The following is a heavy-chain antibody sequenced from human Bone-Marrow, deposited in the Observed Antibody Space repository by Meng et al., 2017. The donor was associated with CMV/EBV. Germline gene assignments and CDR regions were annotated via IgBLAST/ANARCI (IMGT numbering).Heavy chain of an antibody. D-gene: IGHD2-2*01. CDR3: ARDGGRYCSSTSCGGHAFDI. CDR2: INPNSGGT. CDR1: GGTFSSYA. V-gene: IGHV1-2*02. J-gene: IGHJ3*02. Sequence: ASVKVSCKASGGTFSSYAISWVRQAPGQGLEWMGWINPNSGGTNYAQKFQGRVTMTRDTSISTAYMELSRLRSDDTAVYYCARDGGRYCSSTSCGGHAFDIWGQGTRVTVSS.